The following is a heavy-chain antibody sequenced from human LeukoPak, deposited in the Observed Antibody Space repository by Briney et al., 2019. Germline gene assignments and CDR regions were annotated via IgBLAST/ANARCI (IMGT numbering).Heavy chain of an antibody. J-gene: IGHJ4*02. Sequence: SVKVSCKASGGTFSSYAISWVRQAPGQGLGWMGGIIPIFGTANYAQKFQGRVTITADESTSTAYMELSSLRSEDTAVYYCARGPSSGYYGSGSYYNGDYWGQGTLVTVSS. CDR2: IIPIFGTA. D-gene: IGHD3-10*01. V-gene: IGHV1-69*01. CDR3: ARGPSSGYYGSGSYYNGDY. CDR1: GGTFSSYA.